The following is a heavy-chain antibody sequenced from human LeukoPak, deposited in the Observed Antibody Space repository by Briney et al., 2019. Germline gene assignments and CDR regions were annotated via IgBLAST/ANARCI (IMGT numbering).Heavy chain of an antibody. Sequence: SVKVSCNASGGTFSSYAISWVRQAPGQGLVWMGGIIPIFGTANYAQKFQGRVTITADESTSTAYMELSSLRSEDTAVYYCARASFVSYDPYYYYYYMDVWGKGTTVTVSS. CDR3: ARASFVSYDPYYYYYYMDV. J-gene: IGHJ6*03. D-gene: IGHD5-18*01. V-gene: IGHV1-69*13. CDR2: IIPIFGTA. CDR1: GGTFSSYA.